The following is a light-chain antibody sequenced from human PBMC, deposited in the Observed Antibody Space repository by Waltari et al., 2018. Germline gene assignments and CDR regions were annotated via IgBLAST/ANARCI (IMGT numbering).Light chain of an antibody. CDR1: QSVSRSY. J-gene: IGKJ1*01. Sequence: EIVLSQSPGTLSVSPGGRATLSCRASQSVSRSYVAWYQQKPAQAPSLLIYGASSRATGIPDRFSGSGSGTDFTLTISRLEPDDFAVYYCQHYGSSLWTFGQGTKVDIK. CDR2: GAS. CDR3: QHYGSSLWT. V-gene: IGKV3-20*01.